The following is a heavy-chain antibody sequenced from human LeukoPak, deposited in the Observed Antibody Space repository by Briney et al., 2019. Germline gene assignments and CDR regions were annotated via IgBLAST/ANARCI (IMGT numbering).Heavy chain of an antibody. J-gene: IGHJ3*02. CDR3: ARDPLDISRWTNAFDI. CDR1: GFTFSRFE. CDR2: INISGGTI. Sequence: PGGSLRLSCAASGFTFSRFEMNWVRQAPGKGLEWVSYINISGGTIYYADSVKGRFTISRDNAKNSLYLQVNGLRPEDTAVYYCARDPLDISRWTNAFDIWGQGTMVSVSS. V-gene: IGHV3-48*03. D-gene: IGHD2-2*03.